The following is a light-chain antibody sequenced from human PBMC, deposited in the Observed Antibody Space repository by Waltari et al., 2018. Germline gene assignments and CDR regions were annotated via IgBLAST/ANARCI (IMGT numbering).Light chain of an antibody. CDR1: QDIRNY. CDR3: LQSDNLPLT. Sequence: IQLTQSPSSLSASVGDRVTMTCQASQDIRNYLNWYQQKSGKAPKLLIYDSSNLETGVPSRFSGSGSGTDFSFTISSLQPEDIATYYCLQSDNLPLTFGGGTKVEIK. V-gene: IGKV1-33*01. CDR2: DSS. J-gene: IGKJ4*01.